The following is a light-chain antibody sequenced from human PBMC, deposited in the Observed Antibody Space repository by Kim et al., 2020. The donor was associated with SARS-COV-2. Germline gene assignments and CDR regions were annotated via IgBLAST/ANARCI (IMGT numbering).Light chain of an antibody. J-gene: IGKJ1*01. V-gene: IGKV3-20*01. CDR2: GAS. Sequence: EIVLTQSPGTLSLSPGERATLSCRASQSVSSSYLAWYQQKPGQAPRLLIYGASSRATDIPDRFSGSGSGTDFTLTISRLEPDDFAVYYCQQYGSSPTTFGQGTKVDIK. CDR1: QSVSSSY. CDR3: QQYGSSPTT.